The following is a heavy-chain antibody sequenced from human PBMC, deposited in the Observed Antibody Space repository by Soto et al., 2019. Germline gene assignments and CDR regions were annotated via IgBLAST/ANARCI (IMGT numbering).Heavy chain of an antibody. D-gene: IGHD1-26*01. CDR3: SHLAANYYGAVDV. Sequence: QITLKETGPTLVKPTQTRTLTCTFSGFSLTTNGVGVGWIRQPPGKAPEWLAFIYGNEDKRYRPSLKSRLTITKDPTKNQVVLTMTNMDAVDTATYYCSHLAANYYGAVDVWGQGTTVIVSS. J-gene: IGHJ6*02. CDR2: IYGNEDK. CDR1: GFSLTTNGVG. V-gene: IGHV2-5*01.